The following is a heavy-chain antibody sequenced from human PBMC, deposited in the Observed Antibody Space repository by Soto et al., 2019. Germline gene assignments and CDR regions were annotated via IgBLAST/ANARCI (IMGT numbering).Heavy chain of an antibody. J-gene: IGHJ5*02. V-gene: IGHV2-5*01. CDR3: AHRNYNNHIA. Sequence: SGPTLVNPTQTLTLTCTFSGFSLSTSGMGVGWFRQPPGKALEWLALIDWNDEKHYSPSLKSRLTIAKDTSKNQVVLTVTNMDPVDTATYYWAHRNYNNHIACGPGTLVTVSS. D-gene: IGHD4-4*01. CDR1: GFSLSTSGMG. CDR2: IDWNDEK.